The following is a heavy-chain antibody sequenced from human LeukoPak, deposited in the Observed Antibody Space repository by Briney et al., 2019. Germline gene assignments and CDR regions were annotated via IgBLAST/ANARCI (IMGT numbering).Heavy chain of an antibody. CDR2: IRSKANSYAT. V-gene: IGHV3-73*01. J-gene: IGHJ4*02. CDR3: TRGRRATHDY. D-gene: IGHD1-26*01. CDR1: GFTFSGSA. Sequence: GGSLRLSCAASGFTFSGSAMHWVRQASGKGLEWVGRIRSKANSYATAYAASVKGRFSISRDDSKSIAYLQMNSLKTEDTAVYYCTRGRRATHDYWGQGTLVTVSS.